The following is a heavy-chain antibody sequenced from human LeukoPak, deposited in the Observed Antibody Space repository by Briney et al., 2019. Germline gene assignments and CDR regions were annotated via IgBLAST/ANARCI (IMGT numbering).Heavy chain of an antibody. CDR2: ISSSSEYI. CDR1: DYSFNGYT. Sequence: PGGSLRLSCAASDYSFNGYTLNWVRQAPGKGLEWVASISSSSEYISHGVSVRGRFTISRDSAKNSLYLEMNSLRAEDTAVYYCAREKSKLLWARDLLRPDYYYYMDVWGKGTTVTVSS. J-gene: IGHJ6*03. CDR3: AREKSKLLWARDLLRPDYYYYMDV. D-gene: IGHD3-10*01. V-gene: IGHV3-21*01.